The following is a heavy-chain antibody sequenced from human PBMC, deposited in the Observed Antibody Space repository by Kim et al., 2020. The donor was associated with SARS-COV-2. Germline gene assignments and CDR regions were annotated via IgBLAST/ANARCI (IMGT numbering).Heavy chain of an antibody. J-gene: IGHJ6*03. Sequence: YSDASLKSRMTISVDTSKNQFSLKLSSVTAADTAVYYCARGTYFYYYMDVWGKGTTVTVSS. D-gene: IGHD2-21*01. CDR3: ARGTYFYYYMDV. V-gene: IGHV4-31*02.